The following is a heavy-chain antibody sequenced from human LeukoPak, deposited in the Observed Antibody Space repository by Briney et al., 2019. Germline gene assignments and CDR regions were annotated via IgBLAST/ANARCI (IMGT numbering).Heavy chain of an antibody. CDR2: IYYSGST. D-gene: IGHD6-13*01. CDR3: ARVAAGAFDY. J-gene: IGHJ4*02. Sequence: SETLSLTCTVSGGSISSGDHYWSWIRQPPGKGLEWIGYIYYSGSTYYNPSLKSRVTISVDTSKNQFSLKLSSVTAADTAVYYCARVAAGAFDYWGQGTLVTVSS. V-gene: IGHV4-30-4*01. CDR1: GGSISSGDHY.